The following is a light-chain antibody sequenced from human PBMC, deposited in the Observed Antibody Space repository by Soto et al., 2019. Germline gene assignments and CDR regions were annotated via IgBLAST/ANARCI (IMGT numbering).Light chain of an antibody. V-gene: IGKV3-15*01. J-gene: IGKJ4*01. CDR1: QSVSSN. Sequence: EIVLTQSPATLSLSPGERATLSCRASQSVSSNLAWYQQTPGQAPRVVIYDASTRATVIPARFSGSGSGTEFTLTISSLQSEDFAVYYCQQYDTWPLTFGGGTKVDIK. CDR2: DAS. CDR3: QQYDTWPLT.